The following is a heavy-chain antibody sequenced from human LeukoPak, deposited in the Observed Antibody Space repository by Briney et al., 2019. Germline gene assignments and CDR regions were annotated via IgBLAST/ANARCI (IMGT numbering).Heavy chain of an antibody. D-gene: IGHD3-10*01. J-gene: IGHJ5*02. Sequence: PGGSLRLSCAASGFTFSNAWMSWVRQAPGKGLEWVADIKQDGTQKYYMDSVEGRFTISRDNAKNSLYLQMNSLRVEDTAVYYCARDRAAGFGEFPPTFDPWGQGTLVTVSS. V-gene: IGHV3-7*05. CDR3: ARDRAAGFGEFPPTFDP. CDR2: IKQDGTQK. CDR1: GFTFSNAW.